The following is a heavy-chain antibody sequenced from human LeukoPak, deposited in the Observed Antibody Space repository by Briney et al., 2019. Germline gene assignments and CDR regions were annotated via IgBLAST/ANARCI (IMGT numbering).Heavy chain of an antibody. V-gene: IGHV4-59*01. CDR2: IYYSGST. CDR3: ARAPITMVRVTYFDY. D-gene: IGHD3-10*01. J-gene: IGHJ4*02. CDR1: GGSISSYY. Sequence: SETLSLTCTVSGGSISSYYWSWIRQPPGKGLEWIGYIYYSGSTNYNPSLKSRVTISVDTSKNQFSLKLSSVTAADPAVYYCARAPITMVRVTYFDYWGQGTLVTVSS.